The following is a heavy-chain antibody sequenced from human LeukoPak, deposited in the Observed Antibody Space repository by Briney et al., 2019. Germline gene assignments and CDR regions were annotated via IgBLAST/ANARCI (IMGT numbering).Heavy chain of an antibody. CDR2: INPNSGGT. CDR1: GYTFTGYY. Sequence: ASVKVCCTASGYTFTGYYMDWVRQAPGHGLGWMGWINPNSGGTNYEQNFQGRVTITRDTSISTDYMELSRLRSDDTALYYCVRDRPHNWFDPWGQGTLVTVSS. J-gene: IGHJ5*02. V-gene: IGHV1-2*02. CDR3: VRDRPHNWFDP.